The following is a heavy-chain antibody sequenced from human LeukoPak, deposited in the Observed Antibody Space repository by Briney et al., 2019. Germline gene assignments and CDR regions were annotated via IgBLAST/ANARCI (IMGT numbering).Heavy chain of an antibody. D-gene: IGHD5-24*01. V-gene: IGHV4-34*01. J-gene: IGHJ4*02. CDR3: ASPLQDY. CDR1: GGSFSDYY. CDR2: INHSGST. Sequence: SETLSLTCAVYGGSFSDYYWGWIRQPPGKGLEWIGEINHSGSTNYNPSLKSRVTISVDTSKNQFSLKLSSVTAADTAVYYCASPLQDYWGQGTLVTVSS.